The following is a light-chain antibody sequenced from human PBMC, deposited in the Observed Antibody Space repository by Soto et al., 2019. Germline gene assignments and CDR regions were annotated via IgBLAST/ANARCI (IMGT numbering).Light chain of an antibody. CDR2: GAS. V-gene: IGKV3-20*01. CDR1: QSVSTSY. J-gene: IGKJ4*01. Sequence: EIVMTQSPATLSVSPGERATLSCRASQSVSTSYLAWYQQKPGQAPRLLIYGASSRATGIPDRFSGSGSGADFTLTISRLEPEDFAVYYCQQYGSVPLTFGGGTKVEIK. CDR3: QQYGSVPLT.